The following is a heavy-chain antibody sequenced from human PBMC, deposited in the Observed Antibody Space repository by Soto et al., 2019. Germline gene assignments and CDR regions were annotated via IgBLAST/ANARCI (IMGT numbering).Heavy chain of an antibody. V-gene: IGHV1-2*04. D-gene: IGHD6-13*01. J-gene: IGHJ5*02. CDR1: GYTFTGYY. CDR3: ARGIAAAGTSWFDP. Sequence: ASVKVSCKACGYTFTGYYMHWLRQAPGQGLEWMGWINPNSGGTNYAQKFQGWVTMTRDTSISTAYMELSRLRSDDTAVYYCARGIAAAGTSWFDPWGQGTLVTVSS. CDR2: INPNSGGT.